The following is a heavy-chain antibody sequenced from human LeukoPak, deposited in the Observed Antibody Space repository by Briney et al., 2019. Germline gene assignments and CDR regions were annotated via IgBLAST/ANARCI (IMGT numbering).Heavy chain of an antibody. D-gene: IGHD6-19*01. V-gene: IGHV3-23*01. CDR3: AKDPDSSGWYGTTYYFDY. J-gene: IGHJ4*02. CDR2: ISGSGGST. CDR1: GFTFSNYA. Sequence: GGSLRLSCAASGFTFSNYATSWVRQAPGKGLEWVSSISGSGGSTYYADSVKGRFTISRDNSKNTLYLQMNSLRAEDTAVYYCAKDPDSSGWYGTTYYFDYWGQGTLVTVSS.